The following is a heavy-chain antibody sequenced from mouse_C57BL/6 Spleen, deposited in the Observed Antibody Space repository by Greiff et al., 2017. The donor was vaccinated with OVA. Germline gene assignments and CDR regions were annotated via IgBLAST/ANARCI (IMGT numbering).Heavy chain of an antibody. CDR3: ARRATNSKGGYFDV. CDR1: GFSLTSYA. J-gene: IGHJ1*03. CDR2: IWTGGGT. D-gene: IGHD2-5*01. Sequence: VKLMESGPGLVAPSQSLSITCTVSGFSLTSYAISWVRQPPGKGLEWLGVIWTGGGTNYNSALKSRLSISKDNSKSQVFLKMNSLQTDDTARYYCARRATNSKGGYFDVWGTGTTVTVSS. V-gene: IGHV2-9-1*01.